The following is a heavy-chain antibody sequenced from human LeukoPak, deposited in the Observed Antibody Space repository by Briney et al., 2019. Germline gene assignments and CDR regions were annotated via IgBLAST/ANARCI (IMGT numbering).Heavy chain of an antibody. CDR1: GFSISTYA. CDR3: AREVGYCGSSDCYEGY. V-gene: IGHV3-30*04. Sequence: TGGSLRLSCAASGFSISTYAMHWVRQAPGKGLEWVAVITYDGKNKFHRDSVKGRFTVSRDNSKNTLYLQMNGLRPEDTAVYFCAREVGYCGSSDCYEGYWGQGTLVTVSS. J-gene: IGHJ4*02. D-gene: IGHD2-2*01. CDR2: ITYDGKNK.